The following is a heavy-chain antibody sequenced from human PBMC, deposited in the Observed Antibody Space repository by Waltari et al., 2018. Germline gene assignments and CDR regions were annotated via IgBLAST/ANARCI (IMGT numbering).Heavy chain of an antibody. CDR1: GYTFTGYY. J-gene: IGHJ4*02. CDR2: INPNSGGT. D-gene: IGHD2-15*01. Sequence: QVQLVQSGAEVKKPGASVKVSCKASGYTFTGYYMHWVRQAPGQGLEWVGWINPNSGGTNYAQKFQGRVTMTRDTSISTAYMELSRLRSDDTAVYYCARVRIGYCSGGSCYPIYFDYWGQGTLVTVSS. V-gene: IGHV1-2*02. CDR3: ARVRIGYCSGGSCYPIYFDY.